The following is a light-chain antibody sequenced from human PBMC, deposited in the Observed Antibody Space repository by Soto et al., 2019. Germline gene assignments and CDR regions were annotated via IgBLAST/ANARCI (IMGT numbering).Light chain of an antibody. V-gene: IGLV1-36*01. Sequence: QSVLTQPPSVSEAPRQRVTISCSGSSSNIGSNAVNWYQQLPGKAPKLLMYYDDLLPSGVSDRFSGSKSGTSASLAISGLQSEDEADYYCAAWDDSLNAVVFGGGTKLTVL. CDR3: AAWDDSLNAVV. CDR2: YDD. J-gene: IGLJ2*01. CDR1: SSNIGSNA.